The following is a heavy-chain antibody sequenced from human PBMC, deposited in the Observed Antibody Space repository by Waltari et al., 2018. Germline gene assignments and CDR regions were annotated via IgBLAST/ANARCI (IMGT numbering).Heavy chain of an antibody. V-gene: IGHV4-4*07. CDR1: GGSISSYY. Sequence: QVQLQESGPGLVKPSETLSLTCTVSGGSISSYYWSWIRPPAGTGLEWIGRIYTSGSTNYNPSLKSRVTMSVDTSKNQFSLKLSSVTAADTAVYYCAREGMVVIAKKGLSPLPFDYWGQGTLVTVSS. CDR3: AREGMVVIAKKGLSPLPFDY. D-gene: IGHD2-21*01. CDR2: IYTSGST. J-gene: IGHJ4*02.